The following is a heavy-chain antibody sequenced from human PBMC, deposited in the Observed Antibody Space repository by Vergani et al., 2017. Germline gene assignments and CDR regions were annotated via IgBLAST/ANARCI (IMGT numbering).Heavy chain of an antibody. Sequence: QLQLQESGPGLVKPSETLSLTCTVSGGPISSSSYYWGWIRQPPGKGLEWIGSTYYSGSTYYNPSLKSRVTISVDTSKNQFSLKLSSVTAADTAVYYCARDSEYILTGPYFDYWGQGTLVTVSS. CDR2: TYYSGST. J-gene: IGHJ4*02. CDR3: ARDSEYILTGPYFDY. D-gene: IGHD3-9*01. V-gene: IGHV4-39*07. CDR1: GGPISSSSYY.